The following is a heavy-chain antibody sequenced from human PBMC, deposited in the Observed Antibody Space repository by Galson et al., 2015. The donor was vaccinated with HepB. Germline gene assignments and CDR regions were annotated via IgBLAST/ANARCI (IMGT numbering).Heavy chain of an antibody. CDR2: IKTDGGYT. V-gene: IGHV3-74*01. Sequence: SLRLSCAAYGFTFSSYWMHWVRQAPGKGLVWVSRIKTDGGYTSYADSVKGRFTISRDNAKNTVYLEMNSLRTEDTSIYYCVRSSNFDTWGQGTLVTVSS. J-gene: IGHJ4*02. CDR1: GFTFSSYW. CDR3: VRSSNFDT. D-gene: IGHD2-2*01.